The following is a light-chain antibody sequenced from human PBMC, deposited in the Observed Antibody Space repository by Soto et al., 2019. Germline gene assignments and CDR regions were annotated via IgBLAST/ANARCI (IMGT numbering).Light chain of an antibody. CDR3: QKYNCAPLT. V-gene: IGKV1-27*01. CDR1: QGISNY. J-gene: IGKJ3*01. CDR2: AAS. Sequence: IQMTQSPSSLSASVGDTVTITCRASQGISNYLGWYQQKPGKVPKLLIYAASTFQSGGPSRFSGSGSGTDFTLTISSLQPEDVATYYCQKYNCAPLTFGPGTKVDIK.